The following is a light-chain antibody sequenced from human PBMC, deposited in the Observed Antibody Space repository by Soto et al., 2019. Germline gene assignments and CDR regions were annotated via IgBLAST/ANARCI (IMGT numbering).Light chain of an antibody. Sequence: IPLTHSPSTLSASVGDRVTITCRASQSVQTWLAWFQQKPGKAPKLLIYKATTLETGVPSRFSGSGSETEFTLTISDLQPDDLGTYYCQQYNNYFTFGQGTKVDI. J-gene: IGKJ1*01. CDR2: KAT. CDR3: QQYNNYFT. V-gene: IGKV1-5*03. CDR1: QSVQTW.